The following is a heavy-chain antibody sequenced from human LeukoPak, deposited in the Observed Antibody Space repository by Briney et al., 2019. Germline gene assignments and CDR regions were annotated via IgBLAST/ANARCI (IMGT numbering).Heavy chain of an antibody. V-gene: IGHV3-73*01. CDR3: TRLIAVADDFDY. J-gene: IGHJ4*02. D-gene: IGHD6-19*01. CDR2: IRSKANSYAT. CDR1: GFTFSGSA. Sequence: GGSLRLSCAASGFTFSGSAMHWVRQASGKGLEWVGRIRSKANSYATAYAASVKGRFTISRDDSKNTAYLQMNCLKTEDTAVYYCTRLIAVADDFDYWGQGTLVTVSS.